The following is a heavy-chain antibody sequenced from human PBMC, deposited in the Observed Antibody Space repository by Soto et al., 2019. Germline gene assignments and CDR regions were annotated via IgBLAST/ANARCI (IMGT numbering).Heavy chain of an antibody. Sequence: PGGSLRLSCAASGFTFSSYAMHWVRQAPGKGLEWVAVISYDGSNKYYADSVKGRFTISRDNSKNTLYLQMNSLRAEDTAVYYCARGWGGSGSYYNPSYYYYGMDVWGQGTTVTVSS. CDR1: GFTFSSYA. J-gene: IGHJ6*02. CDR3: ARGWGGSGSYYNPSYYYYGMDV. V-gene: IGHV3-30-3*01. CDR2: ISYDGSNK. D-gene: IGHD3-10*01.